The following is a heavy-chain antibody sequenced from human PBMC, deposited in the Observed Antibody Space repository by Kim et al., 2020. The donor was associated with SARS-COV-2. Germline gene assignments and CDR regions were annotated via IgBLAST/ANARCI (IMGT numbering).Heavy chain of an antibody. J-gene: IGHJ6*02. V-gene: IGHV4-59*01. Sequence: SETLSLTCSVSGGSISTYYWNWIRQPPGKGLEWIGGIYDSGTTNYNPSLKSRVSMSIDTSNNQFSLKLTSVTDADTAVYYCAREGFEYSHSGGGGNGLDVWGQGTTVTVSS. D-gene: IGHD6-6*01. CDR2: IYDSGTT. CDR3: AREGFEYSHSGGGGNGLDV. CDR1: GGSISTYY.